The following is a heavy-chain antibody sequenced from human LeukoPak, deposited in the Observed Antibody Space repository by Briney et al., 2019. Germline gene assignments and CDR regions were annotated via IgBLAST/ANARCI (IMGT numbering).Heavy chain of an antibody. CDR2: FDPEDGET. D-gene: IGHD3-10*01. V-gene: IGHV1-24*01. CDR3: VRDYPYGSGIVRVDS. CDR1: GYTLTELS. Sequence: ASVKVSCKVSGYTLTELSMHWVRQAPGKGLEWMGGFDPEDGETIYAQKFRDRVTITRDTSANTAYMQLTRLKSEDTAVYYCVRDYPYGSGIVRVDSWGQGTLVTVSS. J-gene: IGHJ4*02.